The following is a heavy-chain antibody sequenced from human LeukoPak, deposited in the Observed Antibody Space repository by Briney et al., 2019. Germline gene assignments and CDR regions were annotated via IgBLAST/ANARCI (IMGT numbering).Heavy chain of an antibody. CDR1: GLTVSSNY. J-gene: IGHJ4*02. V-gene: IGHV3-53*01. Sequence: GGSLRLSCAASGLTVSSNYMSWVRQAPGKGLEWVSVIYSGGSTYYADSVKGRFTISRDNSKNTLYLQMNSLRAEDTAVYYCARDSVSSSWYLPGFDYWGQGTLVTVSS. D-gene: IGHD6-13*01. CDR3: ARDSVSSSWYLPGFDY. CDR2: IYSGGST.